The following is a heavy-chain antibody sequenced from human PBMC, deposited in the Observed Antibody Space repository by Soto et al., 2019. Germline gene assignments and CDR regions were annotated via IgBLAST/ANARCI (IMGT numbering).Heavy chain of an antibody. CDR2: ANYSGTT. CDR3: ARVVRDYDIVTGYYIGQYFDF. CDR1: GASITIYY. D-gene: IGHD3-9*01. Sequence: QVQLQESGPGLLKPSETLSLTCTVSGASITIYYWNWIRQPPGKALEWIGDANYSGTTNYNPSLTSRVTISVDKSKNQFSLKMSSVTAADTAVYYCARVVRDYDIVTGYYIGQYFDFWSQGTRVTVSS. V-gene: IGHV4-59*01. J-gene: IGHJ4*02.